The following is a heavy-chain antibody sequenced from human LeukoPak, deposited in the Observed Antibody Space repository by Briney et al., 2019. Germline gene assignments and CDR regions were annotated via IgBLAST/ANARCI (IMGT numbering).Heavy chain of an antibody. Sequence: PSETLSLTCTVSGGSISSGDYYWSWIRQPPGKGLEWIGYIYYSGSTYYNPSLKSRVTISVDTSKNQFSLKLTSVTAADTAVYYCARVPFWSGYPRYYYGMDVWGQGTTVTGSS. CDR1: GGSISSGDYY. CDR2: IYYSGST. J-gene: IGHJ6*02. V-gene: IGHV4-30-4*01. D-gene: IGHD3-3*01. CDR3: ARVPFWSGYPRYYYGMDV.